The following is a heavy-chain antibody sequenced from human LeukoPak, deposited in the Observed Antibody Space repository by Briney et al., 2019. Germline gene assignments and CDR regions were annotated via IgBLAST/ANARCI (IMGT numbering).Heavy chain of an antibody. CDR2: INQGGSEK. CDR3: ARGKSYNWNDYDY. V-gene: IGHV3-7*01. D-gene: IGHD1-1*01. Sequence: HPGGSLRLSCAASGFTFSLYWMSWVRQAPGKGLEWVANINQGGSEKHYVDSVKGRFTISRDNAKNSLDLQMSSLRAEDTAVYYFARGKSYNWNDYDYWGQGTLVTVSS. J-gene: IGHJ4*02. CDR1: GFTFSLYW.